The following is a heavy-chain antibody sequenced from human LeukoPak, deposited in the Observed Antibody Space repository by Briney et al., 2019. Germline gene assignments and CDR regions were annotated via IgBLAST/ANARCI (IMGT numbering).Heavy chain of an antibody. Sequence: SETLSLTCTVSGDSIRNGGYYWTWIRQFPGKGLEWIGYIYNSGNTFYNPSLRSRVTISVDTSKSQFSLNLRPVTAADTAVYFCARGTTKGYYYDSSGYYTKWGQGTLVTVSS. CDR3: ARGTTKGYYYDSSGYYTK. J-gene: IGHJ4*02. V-gene: IGHV4-31*03. CDR2: IYNSGNT. D-gene: IGHD3-22*01. CDR1: GDSIRNGGYY.